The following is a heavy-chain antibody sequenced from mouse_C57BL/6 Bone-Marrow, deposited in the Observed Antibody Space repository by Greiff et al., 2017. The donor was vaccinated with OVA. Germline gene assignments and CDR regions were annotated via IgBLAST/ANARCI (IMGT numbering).Heavy chain of an antibody. V-gene: IGHV3-6*01. CDR3: ARGGFTTGRFDY. CDR1: GYSITSGYY. Sequence: DVQLQESGPGLVKPSQSLSLTCSVTGYSITSGYYWNWIRQFPGNKLEWMGYISYDGSNNYNPSLKNRISITRDTSKNQFFLKLNSVTTEDTATYYCARGGFTTGRFDYWGQGTTLTVSS. J-gene: IGHJ2*01. D-gene: IGHD1-1*01. CDR2: ISYDGSN.